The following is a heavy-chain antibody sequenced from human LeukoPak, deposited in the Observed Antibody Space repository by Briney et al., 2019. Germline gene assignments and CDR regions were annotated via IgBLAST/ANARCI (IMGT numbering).Heavy chain of an antibody. Sequence: SVKASCKASGGTFSSYAISWVRQAPGQGLEWMGRIIPILGIANYAQKFQGRVTITADKSTSTAYMELSSLRSEDTAVYYCANRPLGRVDYWGQGTLVTVSS. D-gene: IGHD3-16*01. J-gene: IGHJ4*02. CDR3: ANRPLGRVDY. CDR2: IIPILGIA. V-gene: IGHV1-69*04. CDR1: GGTFSSYA.